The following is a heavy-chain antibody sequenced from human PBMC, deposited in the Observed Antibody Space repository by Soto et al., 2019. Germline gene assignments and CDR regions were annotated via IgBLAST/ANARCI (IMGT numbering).Heavy chain of an antibody. D-gene: IGHD3-16*01. J-gene: IGHJ4*02. CDR1: GFSVSARGVG. CDR3: AHSPWGAAPDY. CDR2: IYWNDDK. Sequence: SGPTLVNPTQTLTLTCALSGFSVSARGVGVGWIRQPPGKALEWLAIIYWNDDKLYSPSLQSRLTITKDTSKNQVVLTMTNMDPVDTATYYCAHSPWGAAPDYWGQGTPVTVSS. V-gene: IGHV2-5*01.